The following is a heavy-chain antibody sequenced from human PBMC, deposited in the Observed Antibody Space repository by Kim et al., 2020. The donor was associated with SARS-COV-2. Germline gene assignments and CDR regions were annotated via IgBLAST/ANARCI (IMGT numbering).Heavy chain of an antibody. J-gene: IGHJ4*02. V-gene: IGHV4-39*07. Sequence: YTPTHKSRVTISVDTSKNQFSLKLSSVTAADTAVYYCASSSWSATGTDDYWGQGTLVTVSS. CDR3: ASSSWSATGTDDY. D-gene: IGHD6-25*01.